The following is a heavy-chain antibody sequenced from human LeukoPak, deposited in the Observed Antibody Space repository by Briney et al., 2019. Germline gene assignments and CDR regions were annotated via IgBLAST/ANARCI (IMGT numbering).Heavy chain of an antibody. J-gene: IGHJ5*02. CDR1: GYTFTSYG. CDR3: ARGGSSWYLDNWFDP. V-gene: IGHV1-18*01. CDR2: ISAYNGNT. Sequence: GASVKVSCEASGYTFTSYGISWVRQAPGQGLEWMGWISAYNGNTNYAQKLQGRVTMTTDTSTSTAYMELRSLRSDDTAVYYCARGGSSWYLDNWFDPWGQGTLVTVSS. D-gene: IGHD6-13*01.